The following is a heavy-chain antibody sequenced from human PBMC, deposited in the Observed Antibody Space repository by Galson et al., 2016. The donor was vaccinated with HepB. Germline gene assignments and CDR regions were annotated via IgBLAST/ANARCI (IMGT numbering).Heavy chain of an antibody. Sequence: SVKVSCKASGYTFTNYAIHWVRQAPGQRLEWMGWINAGNGDTNSSQKFQGRVTITRDTSATTAYMELSSLRSEDTAVYYSARDGYCSSLNCYSWFDPWGQGTLVTVSS. V-gene: IGHV1-3*01. CDR1: GYTFTNYA. CDR2: INAGNGDT. D-gene: IGHD2-2*01. J-gene: IGHJ5*02. CDR3: ARDGYCSSLNCYSWFDP.